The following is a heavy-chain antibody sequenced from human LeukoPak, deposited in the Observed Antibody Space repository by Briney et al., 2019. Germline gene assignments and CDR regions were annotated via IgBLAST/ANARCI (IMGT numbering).Heavy chain of an antibody. V-gene: IGHV4-31*03. D-gene: IGHD3-9*01. Sequence: SSETLSLTCTVSGGSISSGGYYWSWIRQHPGKGLEWIGYIYYSGSTYYNPSLKSRVTISVDTSKNQISLNVSSVTAADTAVYYCARGLGWVKPFDNWGQGILVTVSS. CDR3: ARGLGWVKPFDN. J-gene: IGHJ4*02. CDR2: IYYSGST. CDR1: GGSISSGGYY.